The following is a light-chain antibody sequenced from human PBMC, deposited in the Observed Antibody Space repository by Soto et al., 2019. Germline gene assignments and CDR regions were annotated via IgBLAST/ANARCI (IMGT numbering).Light chain of an antibody. CDR3: QLRSHWPLTWT. Sequence: EIVLTQSPATLSLSPGERATLSCRASQSVSSYLAWYQQKPGQAPRLLIYDASNRATGIPARFSGSGSRTDFTCTISNLETEDLAVSYVQLRSHWPLTWTFGQGNKVEIK. CDR2: DAS. J-gene: IGKJ1*01. V-gene: IGKV3-11*01. CDR1: QSVSSY.